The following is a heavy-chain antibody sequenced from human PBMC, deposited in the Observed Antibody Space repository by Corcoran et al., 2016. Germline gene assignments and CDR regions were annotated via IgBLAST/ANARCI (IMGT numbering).Heavy chain of an antibody. CDR1: GFTFDTAW. J-gene: IGHJ4*02. Sequence: EVQLVDSGGGLVKPGGSLRLSCTAAGFTFDTAWMNWVRQAPGKGLEWVGLIKSKLDGGTAEYAAPVKGRFTISRDDAINTLYLQMKSLRTEDTAVYYCTTTWSYWGQGALVTVSS. D-gene: IGHD2-15*01. CDR3: TTTWSY. CDR2: IKSKLDGGTA. V-gene: IGHV3-15*07.